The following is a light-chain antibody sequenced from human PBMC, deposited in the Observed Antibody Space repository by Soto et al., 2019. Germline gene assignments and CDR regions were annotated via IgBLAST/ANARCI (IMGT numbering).Light chain of an antibody. Sequence: QSALTQPASVSGSPGQSITISCTGTSSDVGTYNLVSWYQQHPGKAPKLLIYEGTQRPSGVSNRFSGSKSGSTASLTISGLQAEDESDYYCCSFASNSYVFGTGTKVTVL. CDR1: SSDVGTYNL. V-gene: IGLV2-23*01. CDR2: EGT. J-gene: IGLJ1*01. CDR3: CSFASNSYV.